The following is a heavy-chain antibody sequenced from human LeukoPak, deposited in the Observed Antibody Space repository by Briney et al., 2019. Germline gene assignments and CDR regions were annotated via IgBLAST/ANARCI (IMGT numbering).Heavy chain of an antibody. CDR1: GGFFSGYY. D-gene: IGHD3-16*02. CDR3: ARGHYGRLRLGELSLPRKKFDP. J-gene: IGHJ5*02. V-gene: IGHV4-34*01. Sequence: SETLSLTCAVYGGFFSGYYWRWIRQPPGKGLEWIGELNHCGSTKYNPSLESRVTISIDASEKLFSLKLSCVTAGDTAVCFCARGHYGRLRLGELSLPRKKFDPGGQGNLVTVSS. CDR2: LNHCGST.